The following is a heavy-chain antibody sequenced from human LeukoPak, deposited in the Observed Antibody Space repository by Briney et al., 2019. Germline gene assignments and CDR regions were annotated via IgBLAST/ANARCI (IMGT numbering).Heavy chain of an antibody. CDR3: ARATYRRAGREGFDY. CDR1: GGTFSSYA. J-gene: IGHJ4*02. D-gene: IGHD6-19*01. Sequence: ASVKVSCKASGGTFSSYAISWVRQAPGQGLEWMGRIIPILGIANYAQKFQGRVTITADKSTSTAYMELSSLRSEDTAVYYCARATYRRAGREGFDYWGQGTLVTVSS. V-gene: IGHV1-69*04. CDR2: IIPILGIA.